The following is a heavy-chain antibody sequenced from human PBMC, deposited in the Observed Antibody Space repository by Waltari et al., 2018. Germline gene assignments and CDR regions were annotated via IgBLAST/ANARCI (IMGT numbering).Heavy chain of an antibody. D-gene: IGHD3-3*01. V-gene: IGHV4-39*01. J-gene: IGHJ4*02. Sequence: QLQLQESGPGLVKPSETLSLTCTVSGGSISSSSYYWGWFRQPPGKGLEWIGSIYYSGSTYYNPSLKSRVTISVDTSKNQFSLKLSSVTAADTAVYYCEALRFLEWSFDYWGQGTLVTVSS. CDR1: GGSISSSSYY. CDR2: IYYSGST. CDR3: EALRFLEWSFDY.